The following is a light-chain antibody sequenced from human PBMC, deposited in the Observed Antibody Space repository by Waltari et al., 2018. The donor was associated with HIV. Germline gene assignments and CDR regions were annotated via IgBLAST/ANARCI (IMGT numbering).Light chain of an antibody. J-gene: IGKJ2*01. CDR1: QSIITY. Sequence: DINMTQSPSSISASVGDRVTITLRASQSIITYLNWYHQSPGKAPTLLIFGASTLHDGVSSRFSGSGSETDFTLSIAGLQREDSGTYFCQQTFSPPRRFGPGT. V-gene: IGKV1-39*01. CDR3: QQTFSPPRR. CDR2: GAS.